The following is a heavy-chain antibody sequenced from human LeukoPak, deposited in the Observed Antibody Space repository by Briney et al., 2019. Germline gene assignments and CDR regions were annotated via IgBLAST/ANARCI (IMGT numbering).Heavy chain of an antibody. Sequence: GGSLRLSCAASGFTFGSYWMHWVRQAPGKGLVWVSRINSDGSSTTYADSVKGRFTISRDNAKNTLYLQMNSLRVEDTAVYYCTRPKWVPSSSNRFDPWRQGTLVTVSS. CDR2: INSDGSST. CDR1: GFTFGSYW. CDR3: TRPKWVPSSSNRFDP. D-gene: IGHD6-19*01. J-gene: IGHJ5*02. V-gene: IGHV3-74*01.